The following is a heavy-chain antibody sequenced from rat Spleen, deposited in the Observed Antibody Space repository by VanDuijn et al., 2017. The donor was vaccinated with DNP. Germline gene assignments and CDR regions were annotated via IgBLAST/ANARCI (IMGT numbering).Heavy chain of an antibody. Sequence: EVQLVESGGGLVQPGRSLRLSCVASGFSFRDYDMAWVRQSPTTGLEWVATIIYDGSRNYYRDSMKGRFTISRDNVKSTLYLQMDSLRSEDTATYYCTKHKGSSSSYGMDAWGQGTSVTVSS. CDR1: GFSFRDYD. D-gene: IGHD1-11*01. CDR2: IIYDGSRN. CDR3: TKHKGSSSSYGMDA. V-gene: IGHV5S10*01. J-gene: IGHJ4*01.